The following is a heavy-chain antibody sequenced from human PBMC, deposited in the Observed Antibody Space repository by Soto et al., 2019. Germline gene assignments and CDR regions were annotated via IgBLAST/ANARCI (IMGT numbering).Heavy chain of an antibody. CDR2: ISGSGGST. D-gene: IGHD3-10*01. Sequence: EVQLLESGEGLVQPGGSLGLSCSASGFSFSNYAMSWVLRAPGKGLEWVLAISGSGGSTYYEDSVKGRFTISRDNSKNTLYLQMNSLRAEDTAVYYCAKASGWFGEFDYWGQGTLVTVSS. V-gene: IGHV3-23*01. J-gene: IGHJ4*02. CDR3: AKASGWFGEFDY. CDR1: GFSFSNYA.